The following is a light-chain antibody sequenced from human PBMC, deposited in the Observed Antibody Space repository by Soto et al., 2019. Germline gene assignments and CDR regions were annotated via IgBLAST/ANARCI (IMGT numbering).Light chain of an antibody. CDR2: GAS. CDR1: QRVRSSD. CDR3: QQYQNWPTFT. V-gene: IGKV3-15*01. J-gene: IGKJ5*01. Sequence: IVLMQSHGTLSLSPGQRAPFSCRAGQRVRSSDLAWSQQTPGQAPRLLLXGASTRATGVPARFSGWASGTEFTLTIRSLQSEDFAVYYSQQYQNWPTFTFCQGTRLEIK.